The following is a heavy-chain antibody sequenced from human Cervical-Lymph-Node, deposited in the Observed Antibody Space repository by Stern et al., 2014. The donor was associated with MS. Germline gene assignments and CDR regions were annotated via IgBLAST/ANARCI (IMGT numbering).Heavy chain of an antibody. J-gene: IGHJ3*02. D-gene: IGHD3-22*01. V-gene: IGHV1-58*01. Sequence: QLGQSGPEVKKPGTSVKVSCKASGFTFTSSAVQWVRQARGQRLEWIGWIVVVSGNTNYAQKFQERVTITRDMSTSTAYMELSSLRSEDTAVYYCAAVPDYYDSSGADAFDIWGQGTMVTVSS. CDR1: GFTFTSSA. CDR2: IVVVSGNT. CDR3: AAVPDYYDSSGADAFDI.